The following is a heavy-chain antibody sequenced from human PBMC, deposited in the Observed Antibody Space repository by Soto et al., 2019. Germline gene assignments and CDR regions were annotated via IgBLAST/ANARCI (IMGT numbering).Heavy chain of an antibody. CDR2: IYYSGST. CDR1: GGSISSYY. D-gene: IGHD3-9*01. J-gene: IGHJ6*03. CDR3: AREPEDILTPTYMDV. Sequence: SETLSLTCTVSGGSISSYYWSWIRQPPGKGLEWIGYIYYSGSTNYNPSLKSRVTISVDTSKNQFSLKLSSVTAADTAVYYCAREPEDILTPTYMDVWGKGTTVTVSS. V-gene: IGHV4-59*01.